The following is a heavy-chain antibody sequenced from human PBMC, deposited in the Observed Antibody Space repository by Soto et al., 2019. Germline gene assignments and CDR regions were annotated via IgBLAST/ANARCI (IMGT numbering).Heavy chain of an antibody. CDR2: IKSKTDGGTT. D-gene: IGHD3-10*02. CDR1: GFTFSNAW. J-gene: IGHJ4*02. Sequence: GSLRLSCAASGFTFSNAWLNWVRQAPGKGLEWVGRIKSKTDGGTTDYAAPVKGRFTISRDDSKNTLYLQMNSLKTEDTAVYYCTTVTYYYVRSRHSLSDYWGPGTLVTLSS. V-gene: IGHV3-15*07. CDR3: TTVTYYYVRSRHSLSDY.